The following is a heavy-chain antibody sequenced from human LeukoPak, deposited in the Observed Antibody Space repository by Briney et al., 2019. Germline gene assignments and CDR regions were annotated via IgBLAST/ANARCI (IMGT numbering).Heavy chain of an antibody. CDR2: ISGSSGSI. J-gene: IGHJ4*02. CDR3: AYDKKAYVFGLFVF. Sequence: GGSLGLSCAASGFSFSVSAMSWVRQAPGKGPEWVSSISGSSGSIYYAESVRGRFTISRDNSKNTLYLQMNSLRAEDTALYYCAYDKKAYVFGLFVFWGQGTLVTVSS. D-gene: IGHD2-21*01. CDR1: GFSFSVSA. V-gene: IGHV3-23*01.